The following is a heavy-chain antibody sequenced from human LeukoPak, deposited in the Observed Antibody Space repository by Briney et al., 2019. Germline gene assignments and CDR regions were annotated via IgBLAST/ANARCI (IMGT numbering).Heavy chain of an antibody. CDR3: AKDSIAAAGRGGWFDP. CDR2: ISSSSSYI. V-gene: IGHV3-21*01. Sequence: GGSLRLSCAASGFTFSSYSMNWVRQTPGKGLEWVSSISSSSSYIYYADSVKGRFTISRDNAKNSLYLQMNSLRAEDTAVYYCAKDSIAAAGRGGWFDPWGQGTLVTVSS. D-gene: IGHD6-13*01. CDR1: GFTFSSYS. J-gene: IGHJ5*02.